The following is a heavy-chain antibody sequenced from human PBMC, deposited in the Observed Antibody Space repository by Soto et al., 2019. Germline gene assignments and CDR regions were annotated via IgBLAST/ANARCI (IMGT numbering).Heavy chain of an antibody. Sequence: SETLSLTCTVSGGSISSSSYYWGWIRQPPGKGLEWIGSIYYSGSTYYNPSLKSRVTISVGTSKNQFSLKLSSVTAADTAVYYCARQFPGYSYGPFDYWGQGTLVTVSS. CDR2: IYYSGST. V-gene: IGHV4-39*01. CDR1: GGSISSSSYY. CDR3: ARQFPGYSYGPFDY. J-gene: IGHJ4*02. D-gene: IGHD5-18*01.